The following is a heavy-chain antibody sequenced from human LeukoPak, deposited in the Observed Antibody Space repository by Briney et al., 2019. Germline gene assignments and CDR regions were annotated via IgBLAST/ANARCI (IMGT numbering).Heavy chain of an antibody. D-gene: IGHD3-10*01. Sequence: GGSLRLSCAASGFTFSGSAMHWVRQASGKGLEWVGRIRSKANSYATAYAASVKGRFTISRDDSKNTAYLQMNSLKTEDTAVYYCTRHPYCYGSGRGYYYGMDVWGKGTTVTVSS. V-gene: IGHV3-73*01. CDR1: GFTFSGSA. CDR2: IRSKANSYAT. J-gene: IGHJ6*04. CDR3: TRHPYCYGSGRGYYYGMDV.